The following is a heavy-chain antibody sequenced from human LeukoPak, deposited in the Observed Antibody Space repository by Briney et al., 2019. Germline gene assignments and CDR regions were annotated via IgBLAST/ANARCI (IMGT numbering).Heavy chain of an antibody. J-gene: IGHJ6*03. D-gene: IGHD5-12*01. V-gene: IGHV1-8*03. CDR2: MNPNSGNT. Sequence: ASVKVSCKASGYTFTSYDINWVRQATGQGLEWMGWMNPNSGNTGYAQKFQGRVTITRNTSISTAYMELSSLRSEDTAVYYCAREDRAGWLRFYYYYMDVWGKGTTVTVSS. CDR3: AREDRAGWLRFYYYYMDV. CDR1: GYTFTSYD.